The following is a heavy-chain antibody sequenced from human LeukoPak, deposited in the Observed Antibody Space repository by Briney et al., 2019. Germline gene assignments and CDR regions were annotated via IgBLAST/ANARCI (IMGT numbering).Heavy chain of an antibody. V-gene: IGHV3-30-5*02. Sequence: GESLRLSCAASRFTFRSNGIHWVRQAPGKGLEWVAFYTNYADSLKGRFTISRDNSKDTLYLQMNSLRTEDTAMYYCARDIYCTGGTCYRAFDIWGQGTMVTV. CDR1: RFTFRSNG. CDR2: YT. D-gene: IGHD2-15*01. J-gene: IGHJ3*02. CDR3: ARDIYCTGGTCYRAFDI.